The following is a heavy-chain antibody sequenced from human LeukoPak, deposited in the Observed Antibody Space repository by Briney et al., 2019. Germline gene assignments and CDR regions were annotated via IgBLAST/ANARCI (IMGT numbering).Heavy chain of an antibody. D-gene: IGHD4-11*01. CDR2: IRYDGSNQ. V-gene: IGHV3-30*02. J-gene: IGHJ2*01. CDR1: GSTFSSFA. CDR3: AKAIYSNSYWYLDL. Sequence: PGGSLRLSCAASGSTFSSFAIHWVRQAPGKGLEWLAFIRYDGSNQYYADSVKGRFTISRDNSKNTLYLQMNSLSAEDTAVYYCAKAIYSNSYWYLDLWGRGTLLTVSS.